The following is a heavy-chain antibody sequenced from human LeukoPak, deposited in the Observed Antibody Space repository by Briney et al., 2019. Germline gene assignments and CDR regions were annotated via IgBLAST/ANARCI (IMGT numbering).Heavy chain of an antibody. J-gene: IGHJ6*02. V-gene: IGHV3-21*01. CDR2: ISDNSRYI. CDR3: ARIITMFGFYSMDV. Sequence: GGSLRLSCAASGFGFSSYNMNWVRQAPGKGLEWVSGISDNSRYIYDADSVKGRFTISRDNAKNSLYLEMNNLRAEDTASYYCARIITMFGFYSMDVWGQGTTVTVSS. D-gene: IGHD3-10*02. CDR1: GFGFSSYN.